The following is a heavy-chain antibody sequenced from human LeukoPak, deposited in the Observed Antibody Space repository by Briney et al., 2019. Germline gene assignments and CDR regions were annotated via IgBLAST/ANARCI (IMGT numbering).Heavy chain of an antibody. V-gene: IGHV4-39*07. CDR2: IYYTGST. D-gene: IGHD5-18*01. Sequence: KASETLSLTCTVSGGPISTTDDYWGWIRQPPGKGPEWIGSIYYTGSTFYNPSLKSRVTISEDSSKNQFSLKLRSVTAADTAVYYCAREDGTAMDNAFDIWGQGTMVTVSS. J-gene: IGHJ3*02. CDR1: GGPISTTDDY. CDR3: AREDGTAMDNAFDI.